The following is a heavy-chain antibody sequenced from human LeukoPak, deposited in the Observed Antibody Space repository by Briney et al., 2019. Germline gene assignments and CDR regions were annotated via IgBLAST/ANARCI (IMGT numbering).Heavy chain of an antibody. J-gene: IGHJ4*02. CDR1: GYTFTNFD. D-gene: IGHD4-11*01. CDR2: MNPNTGNA. Sequence: ASVKVSCKASGYTFTNFDINWVRQATGQGLEWMGWMNPNTGNAGYAQKFQDRVTIMWDASISTAYMDLSSLRSEDTAVYYCARVGYSNSYDYWGQGTLVTVSS. CDR3: ARVGYSNSYDY. V-gene: IGHV1-8*02.